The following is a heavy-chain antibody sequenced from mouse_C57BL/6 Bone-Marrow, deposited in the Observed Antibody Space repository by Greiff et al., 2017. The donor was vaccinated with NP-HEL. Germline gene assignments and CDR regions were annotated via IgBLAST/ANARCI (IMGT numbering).Heavy chain of an antibody. V-gene: IGHV1-69*01. D-gene: IGHD1-1*01. Sequence: QVQLQQPGAELVMPGASVKLSCKASGYTFTSYWMHWVKQRPGQGLEWIGEIDPSDSYTTYNQKFKGKSTLTVDKSSSTAYMQLSSLPSEASAVYYCAREAGYSVSSPCYFDYWRQGTPPPAPS. J-gene: IGHJ2*01. CDR2: IDPSDSYT. CDR3: AREAGYSVSSPCYFDY. CDR1: GYTFTSYW.